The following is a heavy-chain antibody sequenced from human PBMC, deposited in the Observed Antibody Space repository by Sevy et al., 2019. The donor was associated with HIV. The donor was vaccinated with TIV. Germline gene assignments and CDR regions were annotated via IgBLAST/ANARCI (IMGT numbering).Heavy chain of an antibody. CDR2: IYYSGST. D-gene: IGHD6-19*01. CDR3: ARKGAWLAFYNWFDP. CDR1: GGSMTSYY. V-gene: IGHV4-59*12. Sequence: SETLSLTCTVSGGSMTSYYWNWIRQPPGKGLEWIGYIYYSGSTNYNPSLKSQVTISVDTSKNQFSLKLSSVTAADTAVYYCARKGAWLAFYNWFDPWGQGTLVTVSS. J-gene: IGHJ5*02.